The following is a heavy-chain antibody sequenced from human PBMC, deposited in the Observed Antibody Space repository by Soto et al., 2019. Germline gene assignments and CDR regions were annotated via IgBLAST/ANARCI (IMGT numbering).Heavy chain of an antibody. CDR3: ARDAEQQLVLGAFDI. J-gene: IGHJ3*02. D-gene: IGHD6-13*01. V-gene: IGHV1-18*01. Sequence: VASVKVSCKASGYTFTSYGISWVRQAPGQGLEWMGWISAYNGNTNYAQKLQGRVTMTTDTSTSTAYMELRSLRSDDTAVYYCARDAEQQLVLGAFDIWGQGTMVTVSS. CDR2: ISAYNGNT. CDR1: GYTFTSYG.